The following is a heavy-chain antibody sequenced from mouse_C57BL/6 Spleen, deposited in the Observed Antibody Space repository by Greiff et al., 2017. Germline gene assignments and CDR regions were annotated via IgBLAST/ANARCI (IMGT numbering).Heavy chain of an antibody. J-gene: IGHJ1*03. CDR2: ISSGGSYT. CDR3: AISSLLLRPYFDV. V-gene: IGHV5-6*01. Sequence: EVQVVESGGDLVKPGGSLTLSCAASGFTFSSYGMSWVRQTPDKRLEWVATISSGGSYTYYPDSVKGRFTISRDNAKNTLYLQMSSLTSEDTAMYYCAISSLLLRPYFDVWGTGTTVTVSS. D-gene: IGHD1-1*01. CDR1: GFTFSSYG.